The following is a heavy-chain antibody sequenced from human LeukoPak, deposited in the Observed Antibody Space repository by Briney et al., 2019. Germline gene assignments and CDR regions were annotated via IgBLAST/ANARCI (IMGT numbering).Heavy chain of an antibody. CDR2: ISAYNGNT. CDR3: ARVVITFGGVIVMIDY. V-gene: IGHV1-18*01. J-gene: IGHJ4*02. D-gene: IGHD3-16*02. CDR1: VYTFTSYG. Sequence: ASVKVSCKASVYTFTSYGISWVPHAPGQGLECRGWISAYNGNTNHAQKLQGRVTMTTDTSTSTAYMELRSLRSDDTAVYYCARVVITFGGVIVMIDYWGQGTLVTVSS.